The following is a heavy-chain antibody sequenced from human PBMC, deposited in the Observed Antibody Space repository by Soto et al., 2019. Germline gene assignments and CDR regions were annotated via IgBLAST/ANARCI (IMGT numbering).Heavy chain of an antibody. Sequence: RGESLKISCRTSGYRFTSYWIAWVRQMPGKGLEWMGIIFPSDSDTRYSPSFQGQVTISADRSTSTVCLQWASLKASDTAVYFCARKDKSGYFNWCDPWGQGTLVTVS. V-gene: IGHV5-51*01. D-gene: IGHD3-22*01. CDR2: IFPSDSDT. CDR3: ARKDKSGYFNWCDP. J-gene: IGHJ5*02. CDR1: GYRFTSYW.